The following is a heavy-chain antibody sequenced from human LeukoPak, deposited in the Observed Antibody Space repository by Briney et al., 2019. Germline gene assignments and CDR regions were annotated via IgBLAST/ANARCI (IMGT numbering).Heavy chain of an antibody. CDR2: INSDGSST. CDR3: TRPYTAMVSHYGMDV. CDR1: GFTFSSYW. D-gene: IGHD5-18*01. J-gene: IGHJ6*02. Sequence: GGSLRLSCAASGFTFSSYWMHWVRQSPGKGLVWVSGINSDGSSTSYADSVKGRFTISRDDSKNTAYLQMNSLKTEDTAVYYCTRPYTAMVSHYGMDVWGQGTTVTVSS. V-gene: IGHV3-74*01.